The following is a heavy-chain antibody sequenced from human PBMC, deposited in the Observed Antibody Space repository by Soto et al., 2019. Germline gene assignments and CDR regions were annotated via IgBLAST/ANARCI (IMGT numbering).Heavy chain of an antibody. D-gene: IGHD4-17*01. CDR3: AHPRGYGVFDAYDI. Sequence: PGGSLRLSCVASGFTFSIYAMSWVRQAPGKGLEWVSALSASSDNTYYAASVKGRFTISRDNSMNALYLQMNSLRIEDTAVYYCAHPRGYGVFDAYDIWGQGTMVTVSS. V-gene: IGHV3-23*01. J-gene: IGHJ3*02. CDR1: GFTFSIYA. CDR2: LSASSDNT.